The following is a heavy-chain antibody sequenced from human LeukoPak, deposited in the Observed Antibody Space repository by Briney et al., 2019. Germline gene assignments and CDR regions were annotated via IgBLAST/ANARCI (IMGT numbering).Heavy chain of an antibody. Sequence: SQTLSLTCTVSGGSISSGSYFWSWIRQPAGKGLEWIGRFYTTGSTSYNPSLKSRVTISVDASKNQFSLKLTSVTAADTAVYYCARAPGQQLYPLYFDYWGQGTLVTVSS. D-gene: IGHD6-13*01. CDR2: FYTTGST. CDR3: ARAPGQQLYPLYFDY. V-gene: IGHV4-61*02. CDR1: GGSISSGSYF. J-gene: IGHJ4*02.